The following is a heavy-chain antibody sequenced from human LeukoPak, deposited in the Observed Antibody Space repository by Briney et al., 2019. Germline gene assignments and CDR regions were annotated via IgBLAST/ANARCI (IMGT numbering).Heavy chain of an antibody. Sequence: GGSLRLSCAASGFPFSSYWMSWVRQAPGKGLEWVANIKQDGIDKYYVDSVNGRFTISKDNAKNSLYLQLNRRRADDTAVYYCARLTGTTGFDYWGQGTLVTVSS. D-gene: IGHD1-1*01. CDR2: IKQDGIDK. V-gene: IGHV3-7*01. CDR3: ARLTGTTGFDY. CDR1: GFPFSSYW. J-gene: IGHJ4*02.